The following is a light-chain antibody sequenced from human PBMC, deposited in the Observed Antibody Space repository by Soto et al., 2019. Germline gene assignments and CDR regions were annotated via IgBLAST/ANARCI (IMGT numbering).Light chain of an antibody. CDR1: QSVGSY. CDR2: DAS. V-gene: IGKV3-11*01. Sequence: EIVLTQSPATLSLSPGERATLSCMASQSVGSYLAWHQQKPGQAPRLLLYDASNRATGIPARFSGSGSGTDFTLTISSLEPEDFAVYYCQPRSNWPPTFGQGTRLE. CDR3: QPRSNWPPT. J-gene: IGKJ5*01.